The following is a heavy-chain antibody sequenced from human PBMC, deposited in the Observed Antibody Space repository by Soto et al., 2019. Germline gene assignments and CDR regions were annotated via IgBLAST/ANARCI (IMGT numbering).Heavy chain of an antibody. D-gene: IGHD3-10*01. Sequence: QLQLQESGSGLVRPSQTLSLTCTVSGASIGSGSYSWNWLRQPPGQGLGWIGYLHHSGDTYFNPSRRRRVSISVDRSNNQFSLKLISVTAADTAVYYCARFPLWFGELDYLGQGALVTVSS. V-gene: IGHV4-30-2*01. CDR1: GASIGSGSYS. CDR2: LHHSGDT. J-gene: IGHJ4*02. CDR3: ARFPLWFGELDY.